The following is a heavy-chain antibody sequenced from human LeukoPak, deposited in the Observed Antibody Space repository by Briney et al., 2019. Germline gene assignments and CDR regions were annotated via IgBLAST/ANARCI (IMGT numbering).Heavy chain of an antibody. CDR3: ARAAAHFDC. D-gene: IGHD6-13*01. V-gene: IGHV4-59*11. CDR1: GGSISSHY. Sequence: SETLSLTCTVSGGSISSHYWSWIRQPPGKGLEWIGYIYYSGSTNYNPSLKSRVTISVDTSKNQFSLKLSSVTAADTAVYYCARAAAHFDCWGQGTLVTVSS. J-gene: IGHJ4*02. CDR2: IYYSGST.